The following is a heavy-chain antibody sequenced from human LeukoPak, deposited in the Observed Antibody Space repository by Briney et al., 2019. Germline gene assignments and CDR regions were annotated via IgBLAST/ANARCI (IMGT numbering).Heavy chain of an antibody. CDR1: GGSISSGDYY. CDR3: ARDRLVYYYYGMDV. J-gene: IGHJ6*02. CDR2: IYYSGST. Sequence: SETLSLTCTVSGGSISSGDYYWSWIRQPPGKGLEWIGYIYYSGSTYYNPSLKSRVTISVDTSKNQFSLKLSSVTAADTAVYYCARDRLVYYYYGMDVWGQGTTVTVSS. D-gene: IGHD6-19*01. V-gene: IGHV4-30-4*01.